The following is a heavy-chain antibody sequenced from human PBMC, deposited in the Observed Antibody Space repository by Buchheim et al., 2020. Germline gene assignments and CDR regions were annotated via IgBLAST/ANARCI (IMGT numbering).Heavy chain of an antibody. CDR2: ITGSSSGI. J-gene: IGHJ6*02. CDR1: GFTFSSYS. Sequence: EVQLVESGGGLVQPGGSLRLSCAASGFTFSSYSMNWVRQAPGKGLEWVSYITGSSSGIDYADSVKGRFTISRDNAKNSLYLQMNSLRDEDTAVYYCAKLVRSLYYGMDVWGQGTT. V-gene: IGHV3-48*02. D-gene: IGHD3-10*01. CDR3: AKLVRSLYYGMDV.